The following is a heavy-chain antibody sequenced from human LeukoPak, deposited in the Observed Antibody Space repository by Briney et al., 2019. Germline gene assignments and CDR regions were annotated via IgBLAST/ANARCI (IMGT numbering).Heavy chain of an antibody. Sequence: PGGSLRLSCAASGFTFSSYWMHWVRQAPGKGLVWVSRINTDGSSTSYADSVKGGFTVSRDNSKDTLYLQMNSLRVEDTAVYYCAKFSPYGGNSYWGQGTLVTVSS. CDR1: GFTFSSYW. V-gene: IGHV3-74*01. J-gene: IGHJ4*02. D-gene: IGHD4-23*01. CDR2: INTDGSST. CDR3: AKFSPYGGNSY.